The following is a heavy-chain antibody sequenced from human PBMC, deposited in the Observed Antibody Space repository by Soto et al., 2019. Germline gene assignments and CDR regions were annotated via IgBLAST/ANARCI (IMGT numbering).Heavy chain of an antibody. Sequence: QVQLVQSGAEVKKPGASVKVSCKASGYTFPSYVISWVRQAPAQGLGRMGWISAYNGNKNYATKLQGRVTMTTDTSTSTAYMELRSLRSDDTAVYYCARGSVGAARLNWFDPWGQGTLVTVSS. J-gene: IGHJ5*02. CDR2: ISAYNGNK. CDR3: ARGSVGAARLNWFDP. CDR1: GYTFPSYV. V-gene: IGHV1-18*04. D-gene: IGHD6-6*01.